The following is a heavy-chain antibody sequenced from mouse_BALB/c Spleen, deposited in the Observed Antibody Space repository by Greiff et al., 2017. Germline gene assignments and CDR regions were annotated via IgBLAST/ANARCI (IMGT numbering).Heavy chain of an antibody. V-gene: IGHV2-2*02. CDR1: GFSLTSYG. Sequence: QVQLKQSGPGLVQPSQSLSITCTVSGFSLTSYGVHWVRQSPGKGLEWLGVIWSGGSTDYNAAFISRLSISKDNSKSQVFFKMNSLQANDTAIYYCASPYGNYEMDYWGQGTTLTVSS. J-gene: IGHJ2*01. D-gene: IGHD2-1*01. CDR3: ASPYGNYEMDY. CDR2: IWSGGST.